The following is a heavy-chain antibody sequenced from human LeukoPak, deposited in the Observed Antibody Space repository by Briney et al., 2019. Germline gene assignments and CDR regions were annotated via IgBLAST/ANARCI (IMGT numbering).Heavy chain of an antibody. J-gene: IGHJ4*02. V-gene: IGHV4-38-2*02. CDR1: GYSISSAYY. CDR3: ARSNSFDC. CDR2: IYPSGST. Sequence: SETLSLTCTVSGYSISSAYYWGWIRQPPGKGLEWIGSIYPSGSTYYNPSLNSRVTISLDTAKNQFSLKVISVTAADTAVYYCARSNSFDCWGQGTLVTVSS.